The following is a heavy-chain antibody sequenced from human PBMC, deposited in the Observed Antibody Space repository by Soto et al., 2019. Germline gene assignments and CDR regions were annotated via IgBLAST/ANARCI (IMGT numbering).Heavy chain of an antibody. CDR3: AREDYGSGNPIDY. Sequence: QVQLQESGPGLVKPSQTLSLTCTVSGGSISSGGYYWSWIRQHPGKGLEWMGYIYYSWSTYYNPSLKSRVTISVDTSKNQFSLKLSSVTAADTAVYYCAREDYGSGNPIDYWGQGTLVTVSS. CDR1: GGSISSGGYY. J-gene: IGHJ4*02. D-gene: IGHD3-10*01. V-gene: IGHV4-31*03. CDR2: IYYSWST.